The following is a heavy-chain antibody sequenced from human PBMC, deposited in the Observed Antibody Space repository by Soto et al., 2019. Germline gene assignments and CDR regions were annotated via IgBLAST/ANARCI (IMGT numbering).Heavy chain of an antibody. CDR3: ARVAPSSSWHIPHLDQ. D-gene: IGHD6-13*01. CDR1: GFMFRSYA. J-gene: IGHJ1*01. V-gene: IGHV3-33*01. Sequence: LRLSCAASGFMFRSYAMHWVRQAPGKGLEWVAGIWYDGSTKYYGDSVKGRYSISRDNSKNMLDLQMNSLRAEDTAVYYCARVAPSSSWHIPHLDQWGQGTLVTVSS. CDR2: IWYDGSTK.